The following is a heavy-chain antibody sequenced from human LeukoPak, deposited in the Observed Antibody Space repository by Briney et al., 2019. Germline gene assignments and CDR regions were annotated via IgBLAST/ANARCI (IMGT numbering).Heavy chain of an antibody. CDR1: GDSFSSNSAA. CDR3: ARDHVDRVATSDWFDP. D-gene: IGHD5-12*01. V-gene: IGHV6-1*01. Sequence: SQTLSLTCAISGDSFSSNSAAWNWIRQSPSRGLDWLGRTYYRSKWYNDYAVPVKSLITNNPDTTKYQLHMPLNPVTPEDTAVYYCARDHVDRVATSDWFDPWGQGTLVTVSS. CDR2: TYYRSKWYN. J-gene: IGHJ5*02.